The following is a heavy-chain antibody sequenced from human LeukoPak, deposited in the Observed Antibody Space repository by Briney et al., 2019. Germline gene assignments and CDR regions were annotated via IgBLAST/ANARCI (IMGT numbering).Heavy chain of an antibody. D-gene: IGHD2-15*01. Sequence: SETLSLTCTVSGGSISSYYWSWIRQPPGKGLEWIGEINHSGSTNYNPSLKSRVTISVDTSKNQFSLKLSSVTAADTAVYYCARASHVGWFDPWGQETLVTVSS. V-gene: IGHV4-34*01. J-gene: IGHJ5*02. CDR2: INHSGST. CDR1: GGSISSYY. CDR3: ARASHVGWFDP.